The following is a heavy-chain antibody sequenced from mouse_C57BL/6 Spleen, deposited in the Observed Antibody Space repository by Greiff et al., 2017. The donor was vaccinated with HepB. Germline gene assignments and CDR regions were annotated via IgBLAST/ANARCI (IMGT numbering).Heavy chain of an antibody. CDR1: GYTFTDYN. J-gene: IGHJ2*01. V-gene: IGHV1-22*01. CDR3: ARTSDYDNYFDY. D-gene: IGHD2-4*01. Sequence: VQLKQSGPELVKPGASVKMSCKASGYTFTDYNMHWVKQSHGKSLEWIGYINPNNGGTSYNQKFKGKATLTVNKSSSTAYMELRSLTSEDSAVYYCARTSDYDNYFDYWGQGTTLTVSS. CDR2: INPNNGGT.